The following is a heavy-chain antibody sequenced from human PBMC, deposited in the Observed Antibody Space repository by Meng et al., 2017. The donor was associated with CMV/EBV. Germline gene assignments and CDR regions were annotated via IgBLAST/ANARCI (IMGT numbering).Heavy chain of an antibody. Sequence: AAWNWVRQAPARGVGLLGKRDYGSKWYADYARSMKSRITDHPDTSQNQCSLQLNSVTPKDTAVYYCARGIYDSSGYYYYYFDYWGQGTLVTVSS. D-gene: IGHD3-22*01. J-gene: IGHJ4*02. CDR1: AA. V-gene: IGHV6-1*01. CDR2: RDYGSKWYA. CDR3: ARGIYDSSGYYYYYFDY.